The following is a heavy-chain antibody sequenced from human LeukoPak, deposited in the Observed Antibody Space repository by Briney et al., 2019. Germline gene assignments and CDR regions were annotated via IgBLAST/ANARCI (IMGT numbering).Heavy chain of an antibody. J-gene: IGHJ4*02. Sequence: GGSLRLSRAASGFTFSSYAMGWVRQAPGKGLEWVAVISYDGSNKYYADSVKGRFTISRDNSKNTLYLQMNSLRAEDTAVYYCAREGIAARPNYWGQGTLVTVSS. CDR2: ISYDGSNK. CDR1: GFTFSSYA. V-gene: IGHV3-30*03. CDR3: AREGIAARPNY. D-gene: IGHD6-6*01.